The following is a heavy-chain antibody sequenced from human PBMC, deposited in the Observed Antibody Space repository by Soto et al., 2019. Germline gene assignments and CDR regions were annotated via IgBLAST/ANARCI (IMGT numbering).Heavy chain of an antibody. D-gene: IGHD2-21*01. J-gene: IGHJ4*02. CDR3: VGGYCWLPDY. Sequence: DVQLVESGGGLVQPGGSLRLSCEASEYTFSSLWMHWVRQAPGKGLEWVAIIEQNGGEKNYLDSVKGRFTISRDNAKKSVSLQMRSLRAEDTALYYCVGGYCWLPDYWSQGTVVMVSS. V-gene: IGHV3-7*05. CDR1: EYTFSSLW. CDR2: IEQNGGEK.